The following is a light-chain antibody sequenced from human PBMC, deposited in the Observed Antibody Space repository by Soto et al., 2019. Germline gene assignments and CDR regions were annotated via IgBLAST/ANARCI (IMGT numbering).Light chain of an antibody. CDR1: QSVSSSY. V-gene: IGKV3-20*01. J-gene: IGKJ5*01. CDR3: QQYGSSPG. CDR2: GAS. Sequence: EIVLTQSPGTLSLSPGERATLSCRASQSVSSSYLAWYQQKPGQAPRLLSYGASSRATGIPARFSGSGSGTDFTLTISRLEPEDFAVYYCQQYGSSPGFGQGTRLEIK.